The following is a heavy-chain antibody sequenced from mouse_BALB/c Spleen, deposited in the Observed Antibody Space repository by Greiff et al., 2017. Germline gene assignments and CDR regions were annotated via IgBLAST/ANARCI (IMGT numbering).Heavy chain of an antibody. Sequence: EVKLMESGPGLVKPSQSLSLTCSVTGYSITSGYYWNWIRQFPGNKLEWMGYISYDGSNNYNPSLKNRISITRDTSKNQFFLKLNSVTTEDTATYYCASKVTYATDYWGQGTSVTVSS. J-gene: IGHJ4*01. CDR1: GYSITSGYY. CDR2: ISYDGSN. CDR3: ASKVTYATDY. D-gene: IGHD2-5*01. V-gene: IGHV3-6*02.